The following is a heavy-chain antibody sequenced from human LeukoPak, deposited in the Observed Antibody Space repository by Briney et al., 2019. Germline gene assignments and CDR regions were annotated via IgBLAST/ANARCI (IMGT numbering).Heavy chain of an antibody. V-gene: IGHV3-21*01. CDR3: ARECTIGSWLPDY. CDR2: ISSSSSYI. Sequence: GGSLRLSCAASGFTFSSYSMNWVRQAPGKGLEWVSSISSSSSYIYYADSVKGRFTISRDNAKNSLYLQMNSLRAEDTAVYYCARECTIGSWLPDYWGQGTLVTVSS. D-gene: IGHD3-16*01. J-gene: IGHJ4*02. CDR1: GFTFSSYS.